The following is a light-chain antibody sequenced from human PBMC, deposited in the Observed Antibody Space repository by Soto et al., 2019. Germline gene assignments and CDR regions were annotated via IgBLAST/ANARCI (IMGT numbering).Light chain of an antibody. Sequence: EMVLTQSPGTLSLSPGERATLSCGASQSVSSSYLAWYQQKTGQAPRLLIYGASSRATGIPDRFSGSGSGTDFTLTISRLEPEDFAGYYCQQYGSSPRTFGQGTKVDI. V-gene: IGKV3-20*01. CDR1: QSVSSSY. J-gene: IGKJ1*01. CDR3: QQYGSSPRT. CDR2: GAS.